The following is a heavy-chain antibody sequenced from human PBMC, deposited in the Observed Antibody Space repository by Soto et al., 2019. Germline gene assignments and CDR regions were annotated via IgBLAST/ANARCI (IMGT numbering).Heavy chain of an antibody. CDR3: ARAQWLVLPDY. CDR2: ISYDGSNK. D-gene: IGHD6-19*01. CDR1: GFTFSSYA. Sequence: QVQLVESGGGVVQPGRSLRLSCAASGFTFSSYAIHWVRQAPGKGLEWVAVISYDGSNKYYADSMKGRFTISRDNSKNTVYLQMDSLRAEDTAVYYCARAQWLVLPDYWGQGTLVTVSS. J-gene: IGHJ4*02. V-gene: IGHV3-30-3*01.